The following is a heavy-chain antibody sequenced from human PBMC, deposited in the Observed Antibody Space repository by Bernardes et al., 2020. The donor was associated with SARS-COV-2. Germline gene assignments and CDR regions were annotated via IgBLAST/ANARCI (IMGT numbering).Heavy chain of an antibody. CDR2: INTNTGNP. J-gene: IGHJ4*02. D-gene: IGHD3-10*01. CDR1: GYTFTNYA. Sequence: KVPCKASGYTFTNYAMNWVRQAPGQGLEWMGWINTNTGNPTYAQGFTGRFVFSLDTSVSTAYLQISSLKAEDTAVYYCATYFYGSGSYFDYWGQGTLVTVSS. V-gene: IGHV7-4-1*02. CDR3: ATYFYGSGSYFDY.